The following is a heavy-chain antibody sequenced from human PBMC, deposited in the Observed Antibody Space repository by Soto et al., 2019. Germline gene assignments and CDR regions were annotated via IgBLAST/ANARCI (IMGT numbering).Heavy chain of an antibody. CDR3: ARAYYNSGWYWAFHI. CDR2: INHSGST. D-gene: IGHD6-19*01. V-gene: IGHV4-34*01. CDR1: GGSFSGYY. Sequence: SETLSLTCAVYGGSFSGYYWSWIRQPPGKGLEWIGEINHSGSTNYNPSLKSRVNISIDTSKNQFSLKMSSVTAADTAVYFCARAYYNSGWYWAFHIWGQGTMVTVSS. J-gene: IGHJ3*02.